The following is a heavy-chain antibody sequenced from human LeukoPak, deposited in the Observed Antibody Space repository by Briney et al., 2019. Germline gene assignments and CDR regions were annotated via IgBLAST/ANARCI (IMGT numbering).Heavy chain of an antibody. CDR3: ARAWATGVRGSLNWFDP. Sequence: SETLSLTCAVYGGSFSGYYWSWIRQPPGKGLEWIREINHSGSTNYNPSLKSRVIISVDTSKNQFSLKLSSVTAADTAVYYCARAWATGVRGSLNWFDPWGQGTLVTVSS. CDR1: GGSFSGYY. D-gene: IGHD3-10*01. J-gene: IGHJ5*02. CDR2: INHSGST. V-gene: IGHV4-34*01.